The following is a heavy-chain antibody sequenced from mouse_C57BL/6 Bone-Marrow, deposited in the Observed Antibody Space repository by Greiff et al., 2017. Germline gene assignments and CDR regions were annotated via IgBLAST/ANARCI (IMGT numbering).Heavy chain of an antibody. CDR1: GYTFPSYW. D-gene: IGHD2-3*01. CDR2: IDPSDSET. CDR3: ARVEGYFPWFAY. V-gene: IGHV1-52*01. J-gene: IGHJ3*01. Sequence: QVQLQQPGAELVRPGSSVKLSCKASGYTFPSYWMHWVKQRPIQGLEWIGNIDPSDSETHYNQKFKDKATLTVDKSSSTAYMQLSSLTSEDSAVYYCARVEGYFPWFAYWGQGTLVTVSA.